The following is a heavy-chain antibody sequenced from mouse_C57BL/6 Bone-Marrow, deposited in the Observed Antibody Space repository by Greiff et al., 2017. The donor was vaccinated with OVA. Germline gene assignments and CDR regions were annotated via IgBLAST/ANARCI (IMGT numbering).Heavy chain of an antibody. V-gene: IGHV5-9-1*02. D-gene: IGHD1-1*01. CDR3: TIVAEENYFDY. J-gene: IGHJ2*01. Sequence: EVKLMESGEGLVKPGGSLKLSCAASGFTFSSYAMSWVRQTPEKRLEWVAYISSGGDYIYYADTVKGRFTISRDNARNTLYLQMSSLKSEDTAMYYCTIVAEENYFDYWGQGTTLTVSS. CDR2: ISSGGDYI. CDR1: GFTFSSYA.